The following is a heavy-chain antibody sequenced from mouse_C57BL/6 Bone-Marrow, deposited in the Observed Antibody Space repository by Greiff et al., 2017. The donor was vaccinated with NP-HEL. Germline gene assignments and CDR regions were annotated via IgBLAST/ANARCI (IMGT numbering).Heavy chain of an antibody. D-gene: IGHD3-2*02. V-gene: IGHV3-6*01. CDR2: ISYDGSN. Sequence: EVKLMESGPGLVKPSQSLSLTCSVTGYSITSGYYWNWIRQFPGNKLEWMGYISYDGSNNYNPSLQNRIPITRDTSKNQFFLKLNSVTTEDTATYYCAREGAAQATWGFAYWGQGTLVTVSA. CDR3: AREGAAQATWGFAY. J-gene: IGHJ3*01. CDR1: GYSITSGYY.